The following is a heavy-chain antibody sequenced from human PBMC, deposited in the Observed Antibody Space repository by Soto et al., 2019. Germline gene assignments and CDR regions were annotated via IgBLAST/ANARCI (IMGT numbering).Heavy chain of an antibody. D-gene: IGHD3-9*01. CDR3: ARGGSNDWQVAFDI. CDR1: GGSFSTYY. V-gene: IGHV4-34*01. CDR2: INHSGSN. Sequence: QLQQWGAGLLKPSETLSLTCVVSGGSFSTYYYNWIRQSPGRGLEWIGEINHSGSNNYSPALKSRVTMSLDTSKKQCSLKLTSVTAADTAVYYCARGGSNDWQVAFDIWGQGTMVTVSS. J-gene: IGHJ3*02.